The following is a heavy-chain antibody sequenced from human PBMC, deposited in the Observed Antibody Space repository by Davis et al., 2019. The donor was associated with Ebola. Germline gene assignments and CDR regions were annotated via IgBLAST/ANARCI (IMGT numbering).Heavy chain of an antibody. CDR3: ARGTWGWDY. CDR2: IYTSGST. D-gene: IGHD7-27*01. V-gene: IGHV4-61*02. J-gene: IGHJ4*02. CDR1: GGSVSSGRYY. Sequence: SETLSLTCTVSGGSVSSGRYYWSWIRQPAGKGLDGIGRIYTSGSTYYNPSLKSRVTMSLDTSKNQFSLKLSSVTAADTAMYYCARGTWGWDYWGQGILVTVSS.